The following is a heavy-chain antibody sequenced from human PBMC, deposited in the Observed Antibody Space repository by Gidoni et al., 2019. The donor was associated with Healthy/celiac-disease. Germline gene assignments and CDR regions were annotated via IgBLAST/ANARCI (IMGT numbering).Heavy chain of an antibody. D-gene: IGHD3-22*01. CDR2: IRSKPNSYAT. Sequence: EVQLVESGGGVVQPGGSLKLSCAASGFTFSASAMHWVRQASGGGLEWVGRIRSKPNSYATAYAASVKGRFTISRDDSKNTAYLQMNSLKTEDTAVYYCTRHSYYYDSSGTLGYWGQGTLVTVSS. CDR3: TRHSYYYDSSGTLGY. CDR1: GFTFSASA. V-gene: IGHV3-73*01. J-gene: IGHJ4*02.